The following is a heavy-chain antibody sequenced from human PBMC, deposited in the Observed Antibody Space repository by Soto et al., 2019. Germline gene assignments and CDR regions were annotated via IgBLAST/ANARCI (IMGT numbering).Heavy chain of an antibody. V-gene: IGHV3-23*01. CDR2: MSGSGGST. Sequence: PGGSLRLSCAASGFTFSSYAMSWVRQAPGKGLEWVSAMSGSGGSTYYADSVKGRLTISRDNSKNTLYLQMNSLRAEDTAVYYCGKVCCDSSGYYYGPFDYWGQGTLVTVSS. D-gene: IGHD3-22*01. J-gene: IGHJ4*02. CDR3: GKVCCDSSGYYYGPFDY. CDR1: GFTFSSYA.